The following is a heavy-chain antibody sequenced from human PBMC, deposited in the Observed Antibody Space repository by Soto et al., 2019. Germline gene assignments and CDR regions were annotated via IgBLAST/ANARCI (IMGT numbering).Heavy chain of an antibody. Sequence: GGSLRLSCAASGFTFSSYSMNWVRQAPGKGLEWVSYISSSSSTIYYADSVKGRFTISRDNAKNSLYLQMNSLRDEDTAVYYCAKYYYDCSGYYYPGYYGMDVWGQGTTVTSP. CDR2: ISSSSSTI. J-gene: IGHJ6*02. CDR1: GFTFSSYS. CDR3: AKYYYDCSGYYYPGYYGMDV. D-gene: IGHD3-22*01. V-gene: IGHV3-48*02.